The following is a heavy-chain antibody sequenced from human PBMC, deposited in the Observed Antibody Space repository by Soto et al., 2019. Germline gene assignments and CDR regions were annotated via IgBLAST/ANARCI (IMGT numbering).Heavy chain of an antibody. CDR2: MKGDGSVI. V-gene: IGHV3-74*01. D-gene: IGHD5-12*01. J-gene: IGHJ5*02. CDR3: ARCTGYPEGFDR. Sequence: EVHLEESGGGSVQPGGSLRLSCSASGFPFSAYWMHWVRQGPGKGLVWVSRMKGDGSVITYADSVKGRFTISRDNAKNTLYLQMNSLRVEDTAMYYCARCTGYPEGFDRWGQGTLVTVSS. CDR1: GFPFSAYW.